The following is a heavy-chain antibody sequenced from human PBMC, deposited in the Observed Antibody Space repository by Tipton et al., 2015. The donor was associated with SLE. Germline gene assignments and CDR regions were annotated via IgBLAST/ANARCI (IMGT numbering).Heavy chain of an antibody. CDR1: GGSITSNY. CDR3: AREVRGVIIEYFDY. D-gene: IGHD3-10*01. CDR2: MYNSGST. J-gene: IGHJ4*02. Sequence: TLSLTCTVSGGSITSNYWSWIRQPAGKGLEWIGRMYNSGSTDYNPSLKSRVTMSVDTSKNQFSLKLTSVTAADTAVYYCAREVRGVIIEYFDYWGQGALVTVSS. V-gene: IGHV4-4*07.